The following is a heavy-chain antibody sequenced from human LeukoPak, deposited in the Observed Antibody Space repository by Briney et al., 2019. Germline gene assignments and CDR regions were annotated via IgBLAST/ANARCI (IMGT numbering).Heavy chain of an antibody. D-gene: IGHD5-24*01. Sequence: GGSLRLSCAASGFTFSRYSMNWARQAQGTGLEWVSSISSSSSYTYYADSVKGRFTISRDNAKTSLYLQMNSLRAEDTAVYYCATTWGRGYWGQGTLVTVSS. CDR1: GFTFSRYS. CDR2: ISSSSSYT. J-gene: IGHJ4*02. V-gene: IGHV3-21*01. CDR3: ATTWGRGY.